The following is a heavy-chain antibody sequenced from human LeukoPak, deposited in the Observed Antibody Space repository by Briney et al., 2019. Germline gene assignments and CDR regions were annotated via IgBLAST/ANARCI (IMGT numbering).Heavy chain of an antibody. D-gene: IGHD6-19*01. CDR3: ARDGSGNGWYTGDY. CDR1: ATFISSDS. J-gene: IGHJ4*01. V-gene: IGHV4-59*01. CDR2: IFYSGST. Sequence: SETLSLTCALSATFISSDSWGWIRQPPGQGLEWIGEIFYSGSTNYNPSLKSRVTISVDTSKNQFSLRLNAVTPADTAVYYCARDGSGNGWYTGDYWGHGILVTVSS.